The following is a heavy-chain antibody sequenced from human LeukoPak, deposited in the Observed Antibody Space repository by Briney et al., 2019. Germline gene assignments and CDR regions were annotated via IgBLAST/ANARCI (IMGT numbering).Heavy chain of an antibody. CDR2: IYYSGST. V-gene: IGHV4-59*01. CDR3: ARDIGDRGAFDI. D-gene: IGHD3-10*01. J-gene: IGHJ3*02. Sequence: SETLSLTCTVSGGFISSYYWSWIRQPPGKGLEWIGYIYYSGSTNYNPSLKSRVTISVDTSKNQFSLKLSSVTAADTAVYYCARDIGDRGAFDIWGQGTMVTVSS. CDR1: GGFISSYY.